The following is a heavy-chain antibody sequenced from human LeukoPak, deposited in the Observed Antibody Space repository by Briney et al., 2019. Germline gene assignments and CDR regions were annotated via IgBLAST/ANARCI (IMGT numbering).Heavy chain of an antibody. D-gene: IGHD5-24*01. CDR3: AKESLMATTTDVALF. Sequence: PGGSLRLSCAASGFTFSSYAMSWVRQAPGKGLEWVSAISGSGGSTYYADSVKGRFTISGDNSKNTLYLQMNSLRAEDTAVYYCAKESLMATTTDVALFWGQGTLVTVSS. CDR1: GFTFSSYA. V-gene: IGHV3-23*01. CDR2: ISGSGGST. J-gene: IGHJ4*02.